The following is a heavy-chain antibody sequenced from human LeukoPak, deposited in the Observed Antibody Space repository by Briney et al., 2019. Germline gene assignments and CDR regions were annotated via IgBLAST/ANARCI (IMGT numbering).Heavy chain of an antibody. CDR1: GGSISSSSYY. D-gene: IGHD5-18*01. Sequence: SETLSLTCTVSGGSISSSSYYWGWIRQPPGKGLEWIGSIYYSGSTYYNPSLKSPVTISVDTSKNQFSLKLSSVTAADTAVYYCARHLTPPPGDSYGYLVGSFDPWGQGTLVTVSS. CDR3: ARHLTPPPGDSYGYLVGSFDP. CDR2: IYYSGST. V-gene: IGHV4-39*01. J-gene: IGHJ5*02.